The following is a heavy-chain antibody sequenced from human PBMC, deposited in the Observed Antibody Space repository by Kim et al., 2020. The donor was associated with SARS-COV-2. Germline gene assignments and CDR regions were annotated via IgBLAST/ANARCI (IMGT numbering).Heavy chain of an antibody. Sequence: SETLSLTCAAYGGSFSDYNWNWIRQSPGKGLEWIGEINHVGSTNYNPSLKSRVTISVDASKSQFSLNLRSVTAADTAVYYCARVRSAFTNCYILQRCLTYYYRLDVWGQGTTVTVSS. CDR3: ARVRSAFTNCYILQRCLTYYYRLDV. D-gene: IGHD2-21*01. CDR1: GGSFSDYN. J-gene: IGHJ6*02. CDR2: INHVGST. V-gene: IGHV4-34*01.